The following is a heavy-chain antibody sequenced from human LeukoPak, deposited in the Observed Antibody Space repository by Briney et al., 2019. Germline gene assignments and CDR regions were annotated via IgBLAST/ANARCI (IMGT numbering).Heavy chain of an antibody. CDR2: IYYSGST. CDR1: GGSISSYY. CDR3: ARVPRGGYDQGPLFDP. D-gene: IGHD5-12*01. J-gene: IGHJ5*02. Sequence: SETLSLTCTVSGGSISSYYGSWLRQPPGKGLEGSGYIYYSGSTNYNPSLKSRVTISVDTSKNQFSLKLSSVTAADTAVYYCARVPRGGYDQGPLFDPWGQGTLVTVSS. V-gene: IGHV4-59*01.